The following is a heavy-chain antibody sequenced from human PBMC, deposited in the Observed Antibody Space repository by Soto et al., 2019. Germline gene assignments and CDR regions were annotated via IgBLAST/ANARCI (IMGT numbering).Heavy chain of an antibody. CDR3: ALLGYYDWNY. J-gene: IGHJ4*02. CDR1: GFTFSSYE. Sequence: PGGSLRLSCAASGFTFSSYEMNWVRQAPGKGLEWVSYISSSGSTIYYADSVKGRFTISRDNAKNSLYLQMNSLRAEDTAVYYCALLGYYDWNYWGQGTLVTVSS. D-gene: IGHD3-22*01. CDR2: ISSSGSTI. V-gene: IGHV3-48*03.